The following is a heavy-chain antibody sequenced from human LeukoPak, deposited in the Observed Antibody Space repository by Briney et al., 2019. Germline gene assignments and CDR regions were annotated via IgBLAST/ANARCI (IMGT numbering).Heavy chain of an antibody. CDR1: GYSFTSYW. Sequence: PGESLKISCKGSGYSFTSYWIGWVRQMPGKGLEWMGIIYPGDSDTRYSPSFQGQVTISADKSTSTAYLQWSSLRALGLAMYYSFRQPPPTTVASPYYFDHSGQGSLVTVSS. D-gene: IGHD5-12*01. J-gene: IGHJ4*02. CDR3: FRQPPPTTVASPYYFDH. CDR2: IYPGDSDT. V-gene: IGHV5-51*03.